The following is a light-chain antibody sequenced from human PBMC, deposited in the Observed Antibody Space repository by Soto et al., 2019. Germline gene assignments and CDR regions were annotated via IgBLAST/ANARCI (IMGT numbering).Light chain of an antibody. V-gene: IGKV3-15*01. CDR3: QQYNKWPLA. CDR2: GAS. J-gene: IGKJ1*01. Sequence: EIVMTQSPATLSVSPGERASLSCRASQSVNSNLAWYQQKPGQAPRLLIFGASTRATDIPARFSGSGSGTEFTLTISSLQSEDFAVYYCQQYNKWPLAFGQGTKVEIK. CDR1: QSVNSN.